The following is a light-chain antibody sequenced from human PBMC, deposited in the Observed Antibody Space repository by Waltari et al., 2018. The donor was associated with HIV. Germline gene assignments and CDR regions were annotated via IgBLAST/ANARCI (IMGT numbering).Light chain of an antibody. CDR2: EVS. Sequence: QSALTQPASVSGSPGQSITISCTGTSSDVGSYNLVSWYQQHPGKAPKLMIYEVSKRSSGVSNRFSGSKSGNTASLTISGLQAEDEADYYCCSYAGSSTWVFGGGTKLTVL. CDR1: SSDVGSYNL. J-gene: IGLJ3*02. CDR3: CSYAGSSTWV. V-gene: IGLV2-23*02.